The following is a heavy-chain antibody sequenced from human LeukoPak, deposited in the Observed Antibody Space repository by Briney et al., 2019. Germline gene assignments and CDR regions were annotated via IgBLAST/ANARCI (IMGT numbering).Heavy chain of an antibody. CDR2: IIPILGTA. Sequence: SVTVSCKASGGTFSSYAISWVRQAPGQGLEWMGGIIPILGTANYTQKFQGRVTITADESTSTAYMELSSLRSEDTAVYYCARELATISSPFDYWGQGTLVTVSS. CDR3: ARELATISSPFDY. V-gene: IGHV1-69*01. D-gene: IGHD5-24*01. J-gene: IGHJ4*02. CDR1: GGTFSSYA.